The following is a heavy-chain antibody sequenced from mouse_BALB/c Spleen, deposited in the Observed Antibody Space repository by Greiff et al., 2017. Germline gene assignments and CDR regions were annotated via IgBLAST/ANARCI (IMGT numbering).Heavy chain of an antibody. CDR3: ARSQPRLAMDY. Sequence: QVQLQQSGAELVRPGTSVKVSCKASGYAFTNYLIEWVKQRPGQGLEWIGVINPGSGGTNYNEKFKGKATLTADKSSSTAYMQLSSLTSDDSAVYFCARSQPRLAMDYWGQGTSVTVSS. CDR1: GYAFTNYL. V-gene: IGHV1-54*01. D-gene: IGHD6-1*01. J-gene: IGHJ4*01. CDR2: INPGSGGT.